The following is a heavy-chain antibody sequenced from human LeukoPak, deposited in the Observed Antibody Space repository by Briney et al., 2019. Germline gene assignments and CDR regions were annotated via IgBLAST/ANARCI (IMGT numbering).Heavy chain of an antibody. CDR1: GGSISSGDYY. J-gene: IGHJ4*02. Sequence: SETLSLTCTVSGGSISSGDYYWSWIRQPPGKGLEWIGYIYYSGSTYYNPPLKSRVTISVDTSKNQFSLKLSSVTAADTAVYYCARFIAAAGTIDYWGQGTLVSVSS. D-gene: IGHD6-13*01. CDR3: ARFIAAAGTIDY. V-gene: IGHV4-30-4*01. CDR2: IYYSGST.